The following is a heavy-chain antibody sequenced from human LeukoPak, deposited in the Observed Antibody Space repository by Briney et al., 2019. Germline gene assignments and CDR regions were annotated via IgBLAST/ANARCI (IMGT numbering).Heavy chain of an antibody. V-gene: IGHV1-69*13. Sequence: ASVKVSCKASGGTFSSYAISWVRQAPGQGLEWMGGIIPIFGTANYAQKFQGRVTITADESTSTAYMELSSLGSEDTAVYYCARALYCSSTSCSILGYYYYYGMDVWGQGTTVTVSS. J-gene: IGHJ6*02. D-gene: IGHD2-2*01. CDR3: ARALYCSSTSCSILGYYYYYGMDV. CDR2: IIPIFGTA. CDR1: GGTFSSYA.